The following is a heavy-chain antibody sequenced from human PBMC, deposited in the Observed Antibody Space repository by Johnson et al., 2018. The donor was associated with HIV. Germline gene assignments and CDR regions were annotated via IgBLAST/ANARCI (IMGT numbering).Heavy chain of an antibody. J-gene: IGHJ3*01. CDR3: ASLSDDAFDF. CDR2: ISYDGSNK. CDR1: GFTFSSYG. Sequence: QEQLVVSGGDLVQPGGSLRLSCAASGFTFSSYGMHWVRQAPGKGLEWVAVISYDGSNKYYADSVKGRFTISRDNSENKLYLQMNSLKAEDTAVYYCASLSDDAFDFWGQGTMVIVSS. V-gene: IGHV3-30*03.